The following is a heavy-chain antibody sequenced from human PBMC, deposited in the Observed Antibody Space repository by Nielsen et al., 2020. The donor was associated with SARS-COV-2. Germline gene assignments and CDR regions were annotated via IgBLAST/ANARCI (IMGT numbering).Heavy chain of an antibody. CDR1: GFTFSSYG. V-gene: IGHV3-33*01. CDR3: ARDAAWGDSSSSY. Sequence: GEFLKISCAASGFTFSSYGMHWVRQAPGKGLEWVAVIWYDGSNKYYADSVKGRFTISRDNSKNTLYLQMNSLRAEDTAVYYCARDAAWGDSSSSYWGQGTLVTVSS. J-gene: IGHJ4*02. D-gene: IGHD6-6*01. CDR2: IWYDGSNK.